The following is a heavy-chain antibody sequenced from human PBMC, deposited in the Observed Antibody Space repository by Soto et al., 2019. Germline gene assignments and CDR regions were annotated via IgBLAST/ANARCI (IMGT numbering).Heavy chain of an antibody. V-gene: IGHV3-48*01. CDR1: GFTFSSYS. J-gene: IGHJ4*02. D-gene: IGHD6-19*01. CDR2: ISSSSSTI. Sequence: GGSLRLSCAASGFTFSSYSMNWVRQAPGKGLEWVSYISSSSSTIYYADSVRSRITIDPDTSKNQFSLRLNSVTPDDTAVYYCARYTSAWYLDYWGQGTLVTVSS. CDR3: ARYTSAWYLDY.